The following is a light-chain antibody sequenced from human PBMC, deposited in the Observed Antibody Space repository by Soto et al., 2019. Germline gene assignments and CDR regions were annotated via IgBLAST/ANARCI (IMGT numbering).Light chain of an antibody. CDR2: DVS. Sequence: QCALTQPASVSGSPGQSITISCTGTSSGVGGYNYVSWYQQHPGKAPKFMIYDVSNRPSGVSNRFSGSKSGNTASLTISGLHAEDEADYYCSSYTTSNTRQIVFGTGTKVTVL. CDR1: SSGVGGYNY. V-gene: IGLV2-14*01. J-gene: IGLJ1*01. CDR3: SSYTTSNTRQIV.